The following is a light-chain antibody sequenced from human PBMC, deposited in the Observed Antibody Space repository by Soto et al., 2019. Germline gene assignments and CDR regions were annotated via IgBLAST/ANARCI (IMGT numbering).Light chain of an antibody. Sequence: DIQMTQSPSSLSASVGDRVTITCRASQSISTYLNWYQQKPGKAPKVLLYGASILQTGVPSRFSGTGSGTEFSLTISSLQPEDVATYYCQQYERYPPSFGGGTKLDI. CDR1: QSISTY. J-gene: IGKJ4*01. CDR3: QQYERYPPS. V-gene: IGKV1-39*01. CDR2: GAS.